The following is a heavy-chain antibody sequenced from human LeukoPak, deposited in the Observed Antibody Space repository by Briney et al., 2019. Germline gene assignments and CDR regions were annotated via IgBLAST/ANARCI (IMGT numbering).Heavy chain of an antibody. CDR2: ISSSSSYI. J-gene: IGHJ4*02. D-gene: IGHD3-9*01. CDR1: GFTFSSYS. V-gene: IGHV3-21*01. Sequence: GGSLRLSCAASGFTFSSYSMNWVRQAPGKGLEWVSSISSSSSYIYYADSVKGRFTISRDNAKNSLYLQMNSLRAEDTAVYYCAREILYYDILTGYYNGGVDYWGQGTLVTVSS. CDR3: AREILYYDILTGYYNGGVDY.